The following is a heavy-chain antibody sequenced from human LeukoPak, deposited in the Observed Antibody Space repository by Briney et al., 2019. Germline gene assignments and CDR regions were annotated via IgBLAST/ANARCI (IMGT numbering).Heavy chain of an antibody. CDR1: GYTFTGYY. D-gene: IGHD6-13*01. V-gene: IGHV1-2*06. Sequence: VASVKVSCKASGYTFTGYYMHWVRQAPGQGLEWMGRINPNSGGTNSAQKFQGRVTMTRDTSISTAYMELSRLRSDDTAVYYCARDSSTWRTLNSIKIDYWGQGTLVTVSS. CDR2: INPNSGGT. CDR3: ARDSSTWRTLNSIKIDY. J-gene: IGHJ4*02.